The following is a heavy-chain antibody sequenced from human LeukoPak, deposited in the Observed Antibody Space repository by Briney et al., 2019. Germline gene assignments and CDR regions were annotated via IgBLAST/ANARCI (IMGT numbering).Heavy chain of an antibody. CDR1: GGSISSSNW. D-gene: IGHD1-26*01. Sequence: PSGTLSLTCAVSGGSISSSNWWSWVRQPPGKGLEWIGEIYHSGSTNYNPSLKSRVTISVDKSKNQFSLKLSSVTAADTAVYYCARDSTRGVGWEPTYYYYMDVWGKGTTVTVSS. J-gene: IGHJ6*03. CDR2: IYHSGST. CDR3: ARDSTRGVGWEPTYYYYMDV. V-gene: IGHV4-4*02.